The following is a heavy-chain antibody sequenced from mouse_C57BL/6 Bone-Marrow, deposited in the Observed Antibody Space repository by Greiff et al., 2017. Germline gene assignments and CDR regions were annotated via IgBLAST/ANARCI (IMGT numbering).Heavy chain of an antibody. CDR2: IYPGSGST. D-gene: IGHD2-2*01. J-gene: IGHJ3*01. Sequence: QVQLQQPGAELVKPGASVKMSCKASGYTFTSYWITWVKQRPGQGLEWIGDIYPGSGSTNYNEKFKGKATLTVDTSSSTAYMQLSSLTSEDSAVYYCARSEGYGYDEGPFAYWGQGTLVTVSA. CDR1: GYTFTSYW. CDR3: ARSEGYGYDEGPFAY. V-gene: IGHV1-55*01.